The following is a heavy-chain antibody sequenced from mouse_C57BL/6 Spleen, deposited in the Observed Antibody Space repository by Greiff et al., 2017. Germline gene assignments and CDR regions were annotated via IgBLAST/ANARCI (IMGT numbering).Heavy chain of an antibody. CDR3: ARHKLGRGFAY. V-gene: IGHV5-6*01. J-gene: IGHJ3*01. CDR2: ISSGGSYT. Sequence: EVNVVESGGDLVKPGGSLKLSCAASGFTFSSYGMSWVRQTPDKRLEWVATISSGGSYTYYPDSVKGRFTISRDNAKNTLYLQMSSLKSEDTAMYYCARHKLGRGFAYWGQGTLVTVSA. CDR1: GFTFSSYG. D-gene: IGHD4-1*01.